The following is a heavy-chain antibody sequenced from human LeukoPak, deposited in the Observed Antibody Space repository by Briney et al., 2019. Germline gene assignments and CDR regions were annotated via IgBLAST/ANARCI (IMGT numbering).Heavy chain of an antibody. J-gene: IGHJ4*02. CDR2: IKQDGSEK. Sequence: GGSLRVSCAASGFTINTYAMSWVRQAPGKGLEWVANIKQDGSEKYYVDSVKGRFTISRDNAKNSLYLQMNSLRAEDTAVYYCARDGALKEVDYWGQGTLVTVSS. D-gene: IGHD1-26*01. CDR3: ARDGALKEVDY. CDR1: GFTINTYA. V-gene: IGHV3-7*01.